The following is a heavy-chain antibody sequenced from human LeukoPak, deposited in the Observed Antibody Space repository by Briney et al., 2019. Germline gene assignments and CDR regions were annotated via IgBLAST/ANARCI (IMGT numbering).Heavy chain of an antibody. J-gene: IGHJ4*02. CDR1: GFTFSSYT. D-gene: IGHD3-10*01. CDR3: ARDPMVRGIPTINYFDY. V-gene: IGHV3-64*04. Sequence: GGSLRLSCSASGFTFSSYTMHWVRQAPGKGLEYVSTISSNGGSTYYPDSVKGRFTISRDNSKNTLYLQMNSLRTEDTAVYYCARDPMVRGIPTINYFDYWGQGTLVTVSS. CDR2: ISSNGGST.